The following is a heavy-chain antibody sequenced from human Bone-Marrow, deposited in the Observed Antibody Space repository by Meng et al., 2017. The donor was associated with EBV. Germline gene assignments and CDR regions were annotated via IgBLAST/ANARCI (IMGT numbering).Heavy chain of an antibody. CDR1: GGSFSGYY. J-gene: IGHJ4*02. Sequence: QGQLRQRGEGLLKPSETLSLPCAVYGGSFSGYYWSWIRQPPGKGLEWIGYIYDGGTTIYNPSLKSRVTILVDASKNQFSLKLSSVTTADTAVYYCAKSRSSTPGVVDYWGQGTLVTVSS. CDR2: IYDGGTT. V-gene: IGHV4-34*01. CDR3: AKSRSSTPGVVDY. D-gene: IGHD3-10*01.